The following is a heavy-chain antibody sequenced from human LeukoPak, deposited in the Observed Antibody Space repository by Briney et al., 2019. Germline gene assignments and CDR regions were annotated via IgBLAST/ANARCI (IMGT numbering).Heavy chain of an antibody. Sequence: SVKVSCKASGYTFTGYYMHWVRQAPGQGLEWMGGIIPIFGTANYAQKFQGRVTITADKSTSTAYMELSSLRSEDTAVYYCARGTKDLVGITWYYYMDVWGKGTTVTVSS. D-gene: IGHD2-2*01. CDR2: IIPIFGTA. V-gene: IGHV1-69*06. J-gene: IGHJ6*03. CDR1: GYTFTGYY. CDR3: ARGTKDLVGITWYYYMDV.